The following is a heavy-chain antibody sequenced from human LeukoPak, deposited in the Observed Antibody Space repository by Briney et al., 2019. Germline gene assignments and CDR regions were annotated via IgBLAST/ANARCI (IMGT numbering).Heavy chain of an antibody. V-gene: IGHV4-59*08. J-gene: IGHJ4*02. D-gene: IGHD3-22*01. CDR3: ARVREGGDYYDSSGYLDY. CDR1: GGSISSYY. Sequence: PSETLSLTCTVSGGSISSYYWSWIRQPPGKGLEWIGYIYYSGSTNYNPSLKSRVTISVDTSKNQFSLKLSSVTAADTAVYYCARVREGGDYYDSSGYLDYWGQGTLVTVSS. CDR2: IYYSGST.